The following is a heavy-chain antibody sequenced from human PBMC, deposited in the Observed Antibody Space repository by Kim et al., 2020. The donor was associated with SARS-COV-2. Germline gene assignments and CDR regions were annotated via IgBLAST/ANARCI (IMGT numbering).Heavy chain of an antibody. Sequence: SQTLSLTCVIFGDTVSNNNGAWNWIRQSPSRGLEWLGRTYRRSKWYFEYAVSVKSRVTINPDTSKNQFSLHLSSVTPDDTAIYYCASRIIGGGGFDNWGQGTLETVSS. V-gene: IGHV6-1*01. D-gene: IGHD2-15*01. CDR2: TYRRSKWYF. CDR3: ASRIIGGGGFDN. CDR1: GDTVSNNNGA. J-gene: IGHJ4*02.